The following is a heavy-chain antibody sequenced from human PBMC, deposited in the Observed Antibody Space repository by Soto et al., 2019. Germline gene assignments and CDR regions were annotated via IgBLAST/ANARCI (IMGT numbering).Heavy chain of an antibody. Sequence: QVQLVQSGAEVKKPGASVKVSCKASVYTFTTYGINWVRQAPGQGLEWMGWISAYNGNTNYAQKFQGRVTMTTDTSTSTAFMELRSLRSDDTAVYYCARDLVAVRPGWFDPWGQGTLVTVSS. D-gene: IGHD6-6*01. V-gene: IGHV1-18*01. J-gene: IGHJ5*02. CDR2: ISAYNGNT. CDR1: VYTFTTYG. CDR3: ARDLVAVRPGWFDP.